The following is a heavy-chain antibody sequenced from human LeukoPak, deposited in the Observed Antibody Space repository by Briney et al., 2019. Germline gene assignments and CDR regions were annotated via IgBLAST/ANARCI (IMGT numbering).Heavy chain of an antibody. CDR3: ARGGYDSSGYYYHYYYGMDV. Sequence: ASVKVSCKDSGYTFTSYAMHWVRQAPGQRLEWMGWINAGNGNTKYSQKFQGRVTITRDTSASTAYMELSSLRSEDTAVYYCARGGYDSSGYYYHYYYGMDVWGQGTTVTVSS. J-gene: IGHJ6*02. CDR2: INAGNGNT. CDR1: GYTFTSYA. V-gene: IGHV1-3*01. D-gene: IGHD3-22*01.